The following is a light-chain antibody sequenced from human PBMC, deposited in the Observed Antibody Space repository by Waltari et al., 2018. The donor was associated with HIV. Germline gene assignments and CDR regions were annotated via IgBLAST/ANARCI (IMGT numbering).Light chain of an antibody. CDR2: SAS. CDR1: QSVGSSY. CDR3: QQYGNSRGT. J-gene: IGKJ4*01. V-gene: IGKV3-20*01. Sequence: EIVLTQSPGPLSLSPGQRATLSCRASQSVGSSYLAWYQQKPGQTPRLLIYSASSRATGIPDRFSGSESGTDFTLTISRLEPEDSAVYYCQQYGNSRGTFGGGTKVEVK.